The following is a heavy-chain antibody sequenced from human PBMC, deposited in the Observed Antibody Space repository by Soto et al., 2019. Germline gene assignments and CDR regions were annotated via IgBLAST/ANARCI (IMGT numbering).Heavy chain of an antibody. V-gene: IGHV1-3*01. Sequence: APVKCSFKASGYIFANYAMQWVRQAPGQGLEWMGYINPGNGNTKYSQKFQGRLTISRDTSANTVYMDLSSLTSKDTAIYYCARVVKNFSGSGETWFDPWGHGTQVTVSS. D-gene: IGHD3-10*01. CDR2: INPGNGNT. CDR1: GYIFANYA. CDR3: ARVVKNFSGSGETWFDP. J-gene: IGHJ5*02.